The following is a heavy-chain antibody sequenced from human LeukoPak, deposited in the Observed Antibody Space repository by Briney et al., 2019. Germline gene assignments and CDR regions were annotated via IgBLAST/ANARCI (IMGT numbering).Heavy chain of an antibody. J-gene: IGHJ4*02. V-gene: IGHV4-39*01. CDR3: ARGSRRLADFHY. Sequence: SETPSLTCTVSGGSISSSDYYWGWIRQPPGKRLGWIGTISYSGSTYYNPSLQSRVTISVDTSKNQFSLELSSVTAADTAVYYCARGSRRLADFHYWGQGTLVTVSS. CDR1: GGSISSSDYY. D-gene: IGHD1-26*01. CDR2: ISYSGST.